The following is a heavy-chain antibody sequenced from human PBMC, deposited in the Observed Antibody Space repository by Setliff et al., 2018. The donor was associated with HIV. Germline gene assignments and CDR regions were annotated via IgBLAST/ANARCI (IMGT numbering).Heavy chain of an antibody. CDR1: GFSFSDYY. J-gene: IGHJ4*02. Sequence: KPGGSLRLSCAASGFSFSDYYMSWIRQAPGKGLEWVSYITSSGSTRYYADSVKGRFAISRDNAKNSLYLEMNSLRAEETAVYYCARASPHRYFFDYWGQGSLVTVSS. V-gene: IGHV3-11*04. CDR2: ITSSGSTR. CDR3: ARASPHRYFFDY. D-gene: IGHD1-20*01.